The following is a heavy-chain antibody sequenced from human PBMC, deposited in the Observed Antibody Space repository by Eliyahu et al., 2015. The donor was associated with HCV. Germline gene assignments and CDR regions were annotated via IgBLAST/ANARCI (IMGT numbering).Heavy chain of an antibody. CDR2: ISSSGSTI. V-gene: IGHV3-11*01. D-gene: IGHD1-14*01. J-gene: IGHJ6*02. CDR1: GFTXSXYX. Sequence: QVQLVESGGGLVKPGGSLRLSCAASGFTXSXYXXXWIRQAPGKGLGWVSYISSSGSTIYYADSVKGRFTISRDNAKNSLYLQMNSLRAEDTAVYYCARDREREKGNLRQNYYYYGMDVWGQGTTVTVSS. CDR3: ARDREREKGNLRQNYYYYGMDV.